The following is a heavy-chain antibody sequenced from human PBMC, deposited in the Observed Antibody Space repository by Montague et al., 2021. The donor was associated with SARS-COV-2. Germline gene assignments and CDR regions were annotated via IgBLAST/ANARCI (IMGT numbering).Heavy chain of an antibody. CDR1: GSSVRSYY. CDR2: IYDSGST. CDR3: ARENTVTTFGGPYYIDS. V-gene: IGHV4-59*02. Sequence: SETLSLTCIVSGSSVRSYYWSWIRQLPGKGLEWIGYIYDSGSTNYNPSLKSRVTISVETSKNQFSLKLSSVTAADTAVYYCARENTVTTFGGPYYIDSWGQGTLVTVSA. D-gene: IGHD4-17*01. J-gene: IGHJ4*02.